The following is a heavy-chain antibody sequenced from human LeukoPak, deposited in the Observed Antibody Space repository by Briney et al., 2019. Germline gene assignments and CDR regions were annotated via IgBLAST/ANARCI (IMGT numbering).Heavy chain of an antibody. J-gene: IGHJ4*02. Sequence: PGGSLTLSCPASGFTFSSYWMHWVRQPPGKGLVWVSRISTDGSSTTYADSVKGRFTVSRDSAKNTLYLQMNSLSAEDTAVYYCAREYSSSSGRFFDCWGQGTLVTVSS. D-gene: IGHD6-6*01. CDR1: GFTFSSYW. CDR2: ISTDGSST. CDR3: AREYSSSSGRFFDC. V-gene: IGHV3-74*01.